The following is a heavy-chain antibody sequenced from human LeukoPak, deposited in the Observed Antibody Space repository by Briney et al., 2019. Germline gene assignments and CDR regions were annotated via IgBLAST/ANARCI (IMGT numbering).Heavy chain of an antibody. CDR1: GGTFSSYA. Sequence: ASVKVSCKAYGGTFSSYAISWVRQAPGQGLEWMGGIIPIFGTANYAQKFQGRVTITADESTSTAYMELSSLRSEDTAVYYCARDSALGYCSSTNCGFNWFDPWGQGTLVTVSS. J-gene: IGHJ5*02. D-gene: IGHD2-2*01. V-gene: IGHV1-69*13. CDR2: IIPIFGTA. CDR3: ARDSALGYCSSTNCGFNWFDP.